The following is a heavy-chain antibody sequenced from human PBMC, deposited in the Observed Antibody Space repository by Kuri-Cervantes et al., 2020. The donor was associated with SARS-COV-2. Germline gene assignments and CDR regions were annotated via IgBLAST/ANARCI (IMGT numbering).Heavy chain of an antibody. CDR3: AAPRYYDILTGYQFDY. CDR1: GFTFSSYA. CDR2: ISGSGGST. J-gene: IGHJ4*02. D-gene: IGHD3-9*01. V-gene: IGHV3-23*01. Sequence: GESLKISCAASGFTFSSYAMSWVRQAPGKGLEWVSAISGSGGSTYYADSVKGRFTISRDNSKNTLYLQMNSLRAEDTAVYYCAAPRYYDILTGYQFDYWGQGTLVTVSS.